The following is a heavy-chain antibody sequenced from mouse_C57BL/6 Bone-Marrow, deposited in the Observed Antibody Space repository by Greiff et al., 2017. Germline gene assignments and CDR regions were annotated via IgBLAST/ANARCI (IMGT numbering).Heavy chain of an antibody. CDR2: IDPENGYT. Sequence: EVQLQQSGAELVRPGASVKLSCTASGFNIKDDYMHWVKQRPEQGLEWIGWIDPENGYTEYASKFQGKATITADTSSNTAYLQLSSLTSEDTAVYYCTPDYPWCADWGKGTLVTVSA. CDR1: GFNIKDDY. V-gene: IGHV14-4*01. D-gene: IGHD2-4*01. CDR3: TPDYPWCAD. J-gene: IGHJ3*01.